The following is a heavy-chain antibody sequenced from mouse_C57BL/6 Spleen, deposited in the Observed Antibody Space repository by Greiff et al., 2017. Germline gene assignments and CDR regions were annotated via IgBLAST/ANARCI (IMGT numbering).Heavy chain of an antibody. Sequence: QVQLQQSGPELVKPGASVKLSCKASGYTFTSYDINWVKQRPGQGLEWIGRIYPRDGSTKYNEKFKGKATLTVDTSSSTAYMELHSLTSEDSAVYFCASYYYGSSPHYYAMDYWGQGTSVTVSS. CDR3: ASYYYGSSPHYYAMDY. J-gene: IGHJ4*01. CDR1: GYTFTSYD. D-gene: IGHD1-1*01. V-gene: IGHV1-85*01. CDR2: IYPRDGST.